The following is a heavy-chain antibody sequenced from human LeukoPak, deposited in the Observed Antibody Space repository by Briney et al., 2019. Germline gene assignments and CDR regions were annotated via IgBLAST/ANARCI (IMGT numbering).Heavy chain of an antibody. J-gene: IGHJ4*02. Sequence: SETLSLTCTVSGVSISSSNSYWGWIRQPPGKGLEWIGSIYYTGNTYYNVSLKGRVTISIDTSKNQISLRLTSVTATDTAMYYCARQTGSGLFTLPGGQGTLVTVSS. CDR3: ARQTGSGLFTLP. V-gene: IGHV4-39*01. CDR1: GVSISSSNSY. CDR2: IYYTGNT. D-gene: IGHD3/OR15-3a*01.